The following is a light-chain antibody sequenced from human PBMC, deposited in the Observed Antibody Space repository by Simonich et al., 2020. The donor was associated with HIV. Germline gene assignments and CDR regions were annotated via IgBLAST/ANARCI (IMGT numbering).Light chain of an antibody. V-gene: IGKV3-15*01. Sequence: EIVMTQSPATLSVSPGERATLSCRAGQRVSNNLAWYQQKPGQAPRLLIYGASTRATGIPARFSGSGSGTEFTLTITSMQSEDFAVYYCQQYNDWPWTFGQGTKVEIK. CDR1: QRVSNN. CDR2: GAS. J-gene: IGKJ1*01. CDR3: QQYNDWPWT.